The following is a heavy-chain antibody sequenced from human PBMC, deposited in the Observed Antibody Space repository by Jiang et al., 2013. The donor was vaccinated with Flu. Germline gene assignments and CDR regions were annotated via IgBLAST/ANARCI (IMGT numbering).Heavy chain of an antibody. Sequence: GAEVKKPGASVKVSCKASGYTFTSYGISWVRQAPGQGLEWMGWISSYNGHTNYVQKLQGRVTMTTDTSTSTAYMELRSLRSDDTAVYYCARGDYIWGSYRYKPNDYWGQGTLVTVSS. J-gene: IGHJ4*02. CDR1: GYTFTSYG. CDR2: ISSYNGHT. V-gene: IGHV1-18*01. D-gene: IGHD3-16*02. CDR3: ARGDYIWGSYRYKPNDY.